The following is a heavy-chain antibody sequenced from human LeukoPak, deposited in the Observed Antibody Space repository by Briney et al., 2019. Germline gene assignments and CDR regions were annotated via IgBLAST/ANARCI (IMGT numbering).Heavy chain of an antibody. D-gene: IGHD5-18*01. J-gene: IGHJ4*02. CDR3: ARWDTDSFFDY. V-gene: IGHV4-39*01. Sequence: LEWIGNIYYDGSGYYDPSLKSRVTISLDTSTKQFSLKPSSVTAADTAVYYCARWDTDSFFDYWGQGRLVTVSS. CDR2: IYYDGSG.